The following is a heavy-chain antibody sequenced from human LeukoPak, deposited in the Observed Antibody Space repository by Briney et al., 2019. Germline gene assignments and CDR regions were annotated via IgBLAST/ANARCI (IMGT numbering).Heavy chain of an antibody. Sequence: GGSLRLSCAASEFTFSSYWMHWVRQAPGKGLVWVSRINSDGSSTSYADSVKGRFTISRDNAKNTLYLQMNSLRAEDTAVYYCAREAAVGYCSSTSCSTLDYWGQGTLVTVSS. CDR3: AREAAVGYCSSTSCSTLDY. CDR1: EFTFSSYW. CDR2: INSDGSST. D-gene: IGHD2-2*02. J-gene: IGHJ4*02. V-gene: IGHV3-74*01.